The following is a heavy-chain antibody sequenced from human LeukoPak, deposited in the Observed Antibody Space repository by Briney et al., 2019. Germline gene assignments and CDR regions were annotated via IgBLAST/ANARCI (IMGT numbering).Heavy chain of an antibody. Sequence: SETLSLTCTVSGGSISTNSYYWGWIRQPPGKGLEWIGNIYYRGSTYYNPSLKSRVTISVDTSKNQFSLRLSSATAADTAVYYCARVAYSSSSEAHYYYYYMDVWGKGTTVTVSS. V-gene: IGHV4-39*01. CDR2: IYYRGST. D-gene: IGHD6-6*01. J-gene: IGHJ6*03. CDR1: GGSISTNSYY. CDR3: ARVAYSSSSEAHYYYYYMDV.